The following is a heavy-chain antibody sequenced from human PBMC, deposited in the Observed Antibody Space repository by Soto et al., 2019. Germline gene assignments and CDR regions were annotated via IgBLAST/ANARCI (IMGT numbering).Heavy chain of an antibody. J-gene: IGHJ4*02. CDR3: VRDLGYYSGGTCYAVXDY. CDR2: IKQDGSEK. CDR1: GFTFSGNW. V-gene: IGHV3-7*01. Sequence: GGSLRLSCAASGFTFSGNWMNWVRQAPGKGLEWVATIKQDGSEKYYVDSVKGRFTISRGSAKNSLYLQMSSLRAEDTAVYYCVRDLGYYSGGTCYAVXDYWGQGTLVTAPQ. D-gene: IGHD2-15*01.